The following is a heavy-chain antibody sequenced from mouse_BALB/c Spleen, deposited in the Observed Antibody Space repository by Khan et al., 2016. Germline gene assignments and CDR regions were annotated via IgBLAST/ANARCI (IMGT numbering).Heavy chain of an antibody. D-gene: IGHD1-1*01. CDR2: INTYSGES. Sequence: QIQLVQSGPELKKPGKTVKISCKASGYTFTNYGMNWVKQAPGKGLKWMGWINTYSGESTYADDFKGRFAFSLDTSANTAYLQLNNLKNEDTATYYCARYHYSNGGSRYFDFGGEGTTVTVSS. J-gene: IGHJ1*01. V-gene: IGHV9-3-1*01. CDR1: GYTFTNYG. CDR3: ARYHYSNGGSRYFDF.